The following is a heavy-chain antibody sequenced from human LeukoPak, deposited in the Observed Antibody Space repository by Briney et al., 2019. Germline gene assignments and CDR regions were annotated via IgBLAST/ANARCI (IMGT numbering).Heavy chain of an antibody. V-gene: IGHV3-7*01. CDR1: GFTFSRYW. D-gene: IGHD2-8*02. CDR2: IKEDGRDK. J-gene: IGHJ4*02. Sequence: GGSLRLSCAASGFTFSRYWMSWVRQAPGKGLEWVASIKEDGRDKYYVDSVKGRFTISKDNAKSSVYLQMNSLRVGDMAVYYCARDAGGGFDYWGQGTRVTVSS. CDR3: ARDAGGGFDY.